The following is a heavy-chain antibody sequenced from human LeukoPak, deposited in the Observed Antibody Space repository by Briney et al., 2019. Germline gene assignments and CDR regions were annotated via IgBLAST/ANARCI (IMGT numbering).Heavy chain of an antibody. Sequence: PSETLSITCTVSGGSISSSSYYWGWIRQPPGKGLEWIGSIYYSGSTYYNPSLKSRVTISVDTSKNQFSLKLSSVTAADTAVYYCARDGGFIAAAGTDYWGQGTLVTVSS. D-gene: IGHD6-13*01. V-gene: IGHV4-39*07. J-gene: IGHJ4*02. CDR1: GGSISSSSYY. CDR3: ARDGGFIAAAGTDY. CDR2: IYYSGST.